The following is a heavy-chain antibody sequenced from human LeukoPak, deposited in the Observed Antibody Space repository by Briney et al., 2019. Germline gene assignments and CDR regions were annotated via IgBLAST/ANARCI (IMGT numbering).Heavy chain of an antibody. Sequence: GGSLRLSCAASGFTFSSYAMHWVRQAPGKGLEYVSAISSNGGSTYYANSVKGRFTISRDNSKNTLYLQMGSLRAEDMAVYYCARDDHYDSSGPCFFYWGQGTLVTVSS. J-gene: IGHJ4*02. CDR2: ISSNGGST. CDR1: GFTFSSYA. D-gene: IGHD3-22*01. CDR3: ARDDHYDSSGPCFFY. V-gene: IGHV3-64*01.